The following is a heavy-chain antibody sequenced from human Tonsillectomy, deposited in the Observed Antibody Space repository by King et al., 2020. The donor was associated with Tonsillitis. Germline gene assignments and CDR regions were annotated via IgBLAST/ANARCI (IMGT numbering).Heavy chain of an antibody. D-gene: IGHD2-2*01. V-gene: IGHV3-23*04. CDR3: ARRRCSTTSCYLDDAFDI. CDR2: ISNSGGRT. Sequence: VQLVESGGGLVQPGGSLRLSCAASGFTFSSYAMTWVRQAPGKGLEWVSGISNSGGRTFYSDSVTGRFDISSDNSKYTLFLQMESLRAEDTALYYCARRRCSTTSCYLDDAFDIWGQGTMVTVSS. J-gene: IGHJ3*02. CDR1: GFTFSSYA.